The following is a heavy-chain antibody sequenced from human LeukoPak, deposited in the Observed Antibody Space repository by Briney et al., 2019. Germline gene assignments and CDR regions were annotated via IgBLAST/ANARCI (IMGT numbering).Heavy chain of an antibody. Sequence: GASVKVSCKASGYTFSGNYMHWVRQAPGQGLEWMGWISLNSGGTNYAQKFQGRVTMTKDTSISTAYMELSRLKSDDTAIYYCARYCSGVNCYSSFDYWGQGTLVTVSS. J-gene: IGHJ4*02. CDR3: ARYCSGVNCYSSFDY. CDR2: ISLNSGGT. CDR1: GYTFSGNY. V-gene: IGHV1-2*02. D-gene: IGHD2-15*01.